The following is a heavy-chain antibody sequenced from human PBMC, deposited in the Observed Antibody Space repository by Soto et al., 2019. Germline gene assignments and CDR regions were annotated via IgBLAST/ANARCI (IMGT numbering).Heavy chain of an antibody. Sequence: GGSLRLSCAASGSTFSSYAMSWVRQAPGKGLEWVSAISGSGGSTYYADSVKGRFTISRDNSKNTLYLQMNSLRAEDTAVYYCAKNFAGRAAAGPVPYYYYYGMDVWGQGTTVTVSS. D-gene: IGHD6-13*01. CDR1: GSTFSSYA. J-gene: IGHJ6*02. CDR2: ISGSGGST. V-gene: IGHV3-23*01. CDR3: AKNFAGRAAAGPVPYYYYYGMDV.